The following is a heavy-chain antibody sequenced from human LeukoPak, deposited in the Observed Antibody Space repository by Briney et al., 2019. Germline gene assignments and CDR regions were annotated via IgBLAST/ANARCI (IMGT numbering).Heavy chain of an antibody. CDR1: GGSISSYY. D-gene: IGHD3-9*01. V-gene: IGHV4-59*08. J-gene: IGHJ4*02. Sequence: PSETLSLTCTVSGGSISSYYWSWIRQPPGKGLEWIGYIYYSGSTNYNASLTNRVTMSVDTSKNQFSLNLRSVTAADTAVYHCARLKFDVLTGYYEALDYWGQGTLVTVSS. CDR2: IYYSGST. CDR3: ARLKFDVLTGYYEALDY.